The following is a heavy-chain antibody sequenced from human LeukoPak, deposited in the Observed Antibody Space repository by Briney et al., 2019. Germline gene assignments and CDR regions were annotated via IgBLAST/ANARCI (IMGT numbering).Heavy chain of an antibody. CDR3: ARGPWSSSFGELYFDY. CDR1: GYTFTSYG. CDR2: ISAYNGNT. D-gene: IGHD3-10*01. J-gene: IGHJ4*02. Sequence: ASVKVSCKASGYTFTSYGISWVRQAPGHGLEWMGWISAYNGNTDYAQKLQGRVTMTTDTSTSTAYMDLRSLRSDDTAVYYCARGPWSSSFGELYFDYWGQGTLVTVS. V-gene: IGHV1-18*01.